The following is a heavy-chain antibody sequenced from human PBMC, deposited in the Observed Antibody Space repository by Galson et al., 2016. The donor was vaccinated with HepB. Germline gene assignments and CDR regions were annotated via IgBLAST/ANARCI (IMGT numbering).Heavy chain of an antibody. V-gene: IGHV4-31*03. Sequence: TLSLTCTVSGGSISSIHYYWSWIRQHPGEGLEWIGYIDYSGSTYYNPSLKSGVTISRDTSKSQFFLKLSSVTAADTAVYYCARAARSGYSVFDYWGQGTLVTVSS. CDR3: ARAARSGYSVFDY. CDR1: GGSISSIHYY. D-gene: IGHD3-22*01. CDR2: IDYSGST. J-gene: IGHJ4*02.